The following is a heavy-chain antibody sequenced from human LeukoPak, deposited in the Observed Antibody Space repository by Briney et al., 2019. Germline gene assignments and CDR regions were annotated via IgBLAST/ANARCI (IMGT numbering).Heavy chain of an antibody. V-gene: IGHV4-31*03. Sequence: SQTLSLTCTVSGDSISSGGFYWSWIRQHPRKGLEWIGYVYYSGGTYYNPSLRSRVTISSDTSKTHFSLKLSSVTAADTAVYYCARGTKGSGPFYWGQGTLVTVSS. CDR2: VYYSGGT. J-gene: IGHJ4*02. CDR3: ARGTKGSGPFY. D-gene: IGHD2-15*01. CDR1: GDSISSGGFY.